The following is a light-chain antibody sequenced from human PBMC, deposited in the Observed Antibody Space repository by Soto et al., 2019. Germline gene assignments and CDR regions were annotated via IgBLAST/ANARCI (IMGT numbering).Light chain of an antibody. CDR1: QSFRGL. V-gene: IGKV3-11*01. J-gene: IGKJ5*01. Sequence: EVVLTQSPVTLSLSPGERATLSCRASQSFRGLLAWYQQKPGQAPRLLIYDAYNRATGIPPRFSGSGSGTDFTLTISSLEPEDSAVYYCQQRSNWPPLTFGQGTRLEIK. CDR3: QQRSNWPPLT. CDR2: DAY.